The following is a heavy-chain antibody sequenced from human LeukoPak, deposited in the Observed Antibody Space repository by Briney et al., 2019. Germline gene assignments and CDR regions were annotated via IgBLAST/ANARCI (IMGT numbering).Heavy chain of an antibody. CDR3: ARDRSSGYGGNSGY. V-gene: IGHV3-20*04. CDR2: INWNGGSS. D-gene: IGHD4-23*01. Sequence: GESLRLSCAASGFTFDDYGMSWVRQAPGKGLEWVSGINWNGGSSGYADSVKGRFTISRDNAKNSLYLQMNSLRAEDTALYYCARDRSSGYGGNSGYWGQGTLVTVSS. J-gene: IGHJ4*02. CDR1: GFTFDDYG.